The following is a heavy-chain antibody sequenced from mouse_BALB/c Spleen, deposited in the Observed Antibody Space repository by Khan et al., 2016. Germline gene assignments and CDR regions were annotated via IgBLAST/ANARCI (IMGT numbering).Heavy chain of an antibody. D-gene: IGHD2-2*01. Sequence: QVQLQESGPGLVAPSQILSITCTVSGFSIIAYGVNWVRQPPGKGLEWLGMLWGDGSTDYDSALKSSLNITKDHSTSQVFLKKNSQQTDDTAKCYCARDGWGYYGMDYWGQGTSVTVSS. CDR2: LWGDGST. CDR3: ARDGWGYYGMDY. CDR1: GFSIIAYG. J-gene: IGHJ4*01. V-gene: IGHV2-6-7*01.